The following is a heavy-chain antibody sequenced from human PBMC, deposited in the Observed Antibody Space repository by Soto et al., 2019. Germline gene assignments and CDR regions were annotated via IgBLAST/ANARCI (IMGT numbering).Heavy chain of an antibody. J-gene: IGHJ4*02. D-gene: IGHD6-13*01. CDR2: INSDGSST. CDR3: ASKHSSRAFDY. Sequence: EVQLVESGGGLVQPGGSLRLSCAASGFTFSSYWMHWVRQAPGKGLVWVSRINSDGSSTTYADSVKGRLTISRDNAKNTVYLQMNSLRAEDTAVYYCASKHSSRAFDYWGQGTLVTVSS. V-gene: IGHV3-74*01. CDR1: GFTFSSYW.